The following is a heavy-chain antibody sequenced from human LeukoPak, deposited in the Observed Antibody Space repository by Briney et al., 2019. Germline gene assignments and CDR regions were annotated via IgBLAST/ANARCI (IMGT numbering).Heavy chain of an antibody. J-gene: IGHJ2*01. CDR1: GIIFSNYA. CDR3: ARGRQGAKSRYFDL. CDR2: ISSDGGST. Sequence: GGTLRLSCAASGIIFSNYAMHWVRQGPGKGLECISTISSDGGSTYYANSVKGRFTISRDNSKNTLYLQMGSLRAEDMAVYYCARGRQGAKSRYFDLWGRGTRVTVSS. V-gene: IGHV3-64*01. D-gene: IGHD1-26*01.